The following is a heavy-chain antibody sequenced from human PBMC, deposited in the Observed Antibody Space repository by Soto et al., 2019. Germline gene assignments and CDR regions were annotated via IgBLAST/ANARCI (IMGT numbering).Heavy chain of an antibody. CDR2: ISAYNCNT. V-gene: IGHV1-18*01. CDR1: GYTFTSYG. CDR3: ARDLGQQLFDY. J-gene: IGHJ4*02. Sequence: QVQLVQSGAEVKKPGASVKVSCKASGYTFTSYGISWVRQAPGQGLEWMGWISAYNCNTKSAQKPQGRVSMTTDTSTSTAYMELRSPRSDDTAVYCCARDLGQQLFDYWGQGTLVTVSS. D-gene: IGHD6-13*01.